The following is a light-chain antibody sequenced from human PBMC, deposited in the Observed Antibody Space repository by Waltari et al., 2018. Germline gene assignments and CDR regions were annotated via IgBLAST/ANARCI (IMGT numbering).Light chain of an antibody. CDR1: QSLVHSDGKTY. J-gene: IGKJ2*01. CDR2: KVS. CDR3: MQGTHWPYT. Sequence: VMTQSPLSLPVTLGQPASTSCRSRQSLVHSDGKTYLYWFQQRPGQSPRRLIYKVSNRDAGVPDRFSGSGSGTDFTLKISRVEAEDVGVYYCMQGTHWPYTFGQGTKLETK. V-gene: IGKV2-30*02.